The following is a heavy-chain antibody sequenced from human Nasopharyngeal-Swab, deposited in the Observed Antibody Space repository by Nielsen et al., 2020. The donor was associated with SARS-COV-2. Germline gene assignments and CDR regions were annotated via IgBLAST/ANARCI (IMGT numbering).Heavy chain of an antibody. CDR3: ARDFPAYYYDSSGPGRAAFDI. D-gene: IGHD3-22*01. Sequence: GGSLRLSCAASGFTFDDYGMSWVRQALGKGLEWVSGINWNGGSTGYADSVKGRFTISRDNAKNSLYLQMNSLRAEDTALYHCARDFPAYYYDSSGPGRAAFDIWGQGTMVTVSS. J-gene: IGHJ3*02. V-gene: IGHV3-20*01. CDR1: GFTFDDYG. CDR2: INWNGGST.